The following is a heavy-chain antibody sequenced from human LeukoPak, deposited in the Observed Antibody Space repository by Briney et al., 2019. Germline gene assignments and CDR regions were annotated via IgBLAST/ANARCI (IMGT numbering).Heavy chain of an antibody. Sequence: SETLSLTCAVYGRSFSGYYWSWIRQPPGKGLEWIGEINHSGSTNYNPSLKSRVTISVDTSKNQFSLKLSSVTAADTAVYYCARGGFGFYYYYYGMDVWGQGTTVTVSS. D-gene: IGHD3-16*01. CDR1: GRSFSGYY. J-gene: IGHJ6*02. CDR2: INHSGST. CDR3: ARGGFGFYYYYYGMDV. V-gene: IGHV4-34*01.